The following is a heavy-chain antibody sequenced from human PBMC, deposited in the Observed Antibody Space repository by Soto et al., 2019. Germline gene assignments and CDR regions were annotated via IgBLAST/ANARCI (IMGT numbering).Heavy chain of an antibody. D-gene: IGHD3-22*01. V-gene: IGHV1-46*03. CDR2: INPSGGST. CDR3: ARGGPYYYDTSGYFNY. J-gene: IGHJ4*02. Sequence: ASVKVSCKASGYTFTSYYMHWVRQAPGQGLEWMGIINPSGGSTSYAQKFQGRVTMTRDTSTSTVYMELSSLTSEDTAVYYCARGGPYYYDTSGYFNYWGQGTLVTVS. CDR1: GYTFTSYY.